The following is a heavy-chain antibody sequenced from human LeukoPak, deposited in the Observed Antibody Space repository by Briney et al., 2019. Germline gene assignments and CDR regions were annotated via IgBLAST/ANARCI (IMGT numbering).Heavy chain of an antibody. CDR2: IKQDGSEK. CDR3: GSQAAVANHDAFDI. V-gene: IGHV3-7*01. Sequence: PGGSLRLSCAASGFTFSSYWMSWVRQAPGKGLEWVANIKQDGSEKYYVDSVKGRFTISRDNAKNSLYLQMNSLRAEDTAVYYCGSQAAVANHDAFDIWGQGTMVTVSS. CDR1: GFTFSSYW. D-gene: IGHD6-19*01. J-gene: IGHJ3*02.